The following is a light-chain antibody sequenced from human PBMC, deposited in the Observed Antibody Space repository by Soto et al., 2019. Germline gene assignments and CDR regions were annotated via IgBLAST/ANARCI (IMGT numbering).Light chain of an antibody. V-gene: IGLV1-44*01. J-gene: IGLJ2*01. CDR1: SSTIGSKT. Sequence: QAVVTQPPSASGTPGQRVTISCSGSSSTIGSKTVNWYQQLPGTAPKLLIYSNNQRPSGVPDRFSGSKSGTSASLAISGLQSEDEADYYCAAWDDSLNGVVFGGGTKLTVL. CDR2: SNN. CDR3: AAWDDSLNGVV.